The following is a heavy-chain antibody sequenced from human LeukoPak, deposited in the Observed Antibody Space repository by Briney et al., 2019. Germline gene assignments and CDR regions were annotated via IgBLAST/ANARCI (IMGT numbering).Heavy chain of an antibody. CDR1: GGSISNYY. Sequence: SETLSLTCTVSGGSISNYYWSWIRQPPGKGLECIGYIYYSGSTNYNPSLKSRVTISVDTSKNQFSLKLSSVTAADTAVYYCARFAAMGYFDYWGQGTLVTVSS. CDR2: IYYSGST. CDR3: ARFAAMGYFDY. J-gene: IGHJ4*02. D-gene: IGHD5-18*01. V-gene: IGHV4-59*01.